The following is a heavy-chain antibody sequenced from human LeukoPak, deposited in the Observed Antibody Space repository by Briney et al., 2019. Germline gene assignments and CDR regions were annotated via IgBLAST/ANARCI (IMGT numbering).Heavy chain of an antibody. D-gene: IGHD3-10*01. CDR3: XXXXXVXYYGSGSYSYYYYYYMDV. Sequence: GGSLRLSCAASGFTFSTYWMNWVRQAPGKGLEWVANIKEDGSEKYYVDSVKGRFTISRDNAKNSLYLQMNSLRAEDTAVYYCXXXXXVXYYGSGSYSYYYYYYMDVWGKGTTVTVSS. V-gene: IGHV3-7*01. J-gene: IGHJ6*03. CDR1: GFTFSTYW. CDR2: IKEDGSEK.